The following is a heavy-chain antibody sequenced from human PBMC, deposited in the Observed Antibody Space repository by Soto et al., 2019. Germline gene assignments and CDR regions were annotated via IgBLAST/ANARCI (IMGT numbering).Heavy chain of an antibody. Sequence: SETLSLTCAVYGGSFSGYYWSWIRQPPGKGLEWIGEINHSGSTNYNPSLKSRVTISVDTSKNQFSLKLSSVTAADTAVYYCARGKGYSTSPDLDYRGQGTLVTVSS. D-gene: IGHD6-13*01. J-gene: IGHJ4*02. CDR3: ARGKGYSTSPDLDY. CDR2: INHSGST. CDR1: GGSFSGYY. V-gene: IGHV4-34*01.